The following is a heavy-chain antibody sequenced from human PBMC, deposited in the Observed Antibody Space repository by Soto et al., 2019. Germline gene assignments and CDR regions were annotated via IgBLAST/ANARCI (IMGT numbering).Heavy chain of an antibody. CDR2: ISGSGAIT. Sequence: EVQLLESGGGLVQPGGSLSLSCVASGFTFKNYDMRWVRQAPGKGLEWVSGISGSGAITYYADSVRGRFTISRDNSKNTLYLQLNSLGAEDTAIYYCAKDRQFRSYYESAGHYNNWGQGTLVTVSS. J-gene: IGHJ4*02. D-gene: IGHD3-9*01. CDR1: GFTFKNYD. V-gene: IGHV3-23*01. CDR3: AKDRQFRSYYESAGHYNN.